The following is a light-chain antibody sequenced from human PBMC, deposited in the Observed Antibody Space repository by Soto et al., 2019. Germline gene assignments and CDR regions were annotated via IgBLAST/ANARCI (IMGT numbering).Light chain of an antibody. V-gene: IGKV3-11*01. J-gene: IGKJ1*01. CDR2: DAS. CDR3: QQRSNWPL. Sequence: EIVLTQSPATLSLSPGERATLSCWASQSVSSYLAWYQQKPGQAPRLLIYDASNRATGIPARFSGSGSGTDFTLAISSREQEDFEVYYCQQRSNWPLFGQGNKVEIK. CDR1: QSVSSY.